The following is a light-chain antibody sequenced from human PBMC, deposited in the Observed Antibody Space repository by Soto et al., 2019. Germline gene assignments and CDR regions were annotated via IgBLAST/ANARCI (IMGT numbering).Light chain of an antibody. CDR2: GNS. J-gene: IGLJ1*01. CDR3: QSYESTLSGSF. CDR1: NSNIGAGYD. Sequence: QAVLTQPPSVSGAPGQRVTISCTGSNSNIGAGYDVHWYQQLPGTAPKLLIYGNSNRPSGVPDRFSGSKSVTSASLAITGLRAGDEADYSGQSYESTLSGSFFGTGTKVT. V-gene: IGLV1-40*01.